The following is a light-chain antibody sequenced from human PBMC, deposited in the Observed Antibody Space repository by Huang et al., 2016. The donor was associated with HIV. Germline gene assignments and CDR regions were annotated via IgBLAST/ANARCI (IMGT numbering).Light chain of an antibody. CDR3: QQYSNWPPLT. J-gene: IGKJ4*01. CDR1: QSVSSN. V-gene: IGKV3-15*01. Sequence: EIVMTQSPATLSVSPGERATLSCRASQSVSSNLAWYQQKPGQAPRLLIYGASTRATGIPARFSGSGSGTEFTLTISSLQSEDFAVYYCQQYSNWPPLTFGGGTKLEIK. CDR2: GAS.